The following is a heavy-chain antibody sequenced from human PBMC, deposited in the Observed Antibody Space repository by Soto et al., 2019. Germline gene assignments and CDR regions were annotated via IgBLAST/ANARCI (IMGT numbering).Heavy chain of an antibody. V-gene: IGHV3-23*01. CDR3: AKPRSNWGLAPFDY. Sequence: PGGSLRLSCAASGFTFSSYAMSWVRQAPGKGLEWVSAISGSGGSIYYADSVKGRFTISRDNSKNTLYLQMNSLRAEDTAVYYCAKPRSNWGLAPFDYWGQGTLVTVSS. J-gene: IGHJ4*02. CDR1: GFTFSSYA. D-gene: IGHD7-27*01. CDR2: ISGSGGSI.